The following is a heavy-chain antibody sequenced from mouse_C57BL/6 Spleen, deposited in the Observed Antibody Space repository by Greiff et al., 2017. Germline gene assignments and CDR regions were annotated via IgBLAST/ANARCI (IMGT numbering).Heavy chain of an antibody. V-gene: IGHV5-17*01. J-gene: IGHJ4*01. CDR3: ARQAYSNYGYYAMDY. CDR1: GFTFSDYG. CDR2: ISSGSSTI. D-gene: IGHD2-5*01. Sequence: EVKLMESGGGLVKPGGSLKLSCAASGFTFSDYGMHWVRQAPEKGLEWVAYISSGSSTIYYADTVKGRFTISRDNAKNTLFLQMTRLRSEDTAMYYCARQAYSNYGYYAMDYWGQGTSVTVSS.